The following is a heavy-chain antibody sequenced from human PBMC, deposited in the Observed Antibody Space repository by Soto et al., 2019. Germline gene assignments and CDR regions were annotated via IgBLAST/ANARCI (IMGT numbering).Heavy chain of an antibody. Sequence: GSLRLSCAASGFSFNDFGVHWVRQAPGKGLEWVAVIWYGGKKTNYVDSVKGRFIISRDISKNMVYLQMNSLRDEDTAVYYCARENAPPYFDYWGQGTLVTVSS. J-gene: IGHJ4*02. CDR1: GFSFNDFG. V-gene: IGHV3-33*01. CDR2: IWYGGKKT. D-gene: IGHD2-2*01. CDR3: ARENAPPYFDY.